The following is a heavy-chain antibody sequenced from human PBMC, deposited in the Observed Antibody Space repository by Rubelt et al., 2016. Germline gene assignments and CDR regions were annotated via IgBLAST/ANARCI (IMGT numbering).Heavy chain of an antibody. V-gene: IGHV1-2*02. J-gene: IGHJ3*02. CDR1: GYTFTGYY. D-gene: IGHD1-1*01. CDR3: TREPKYNGSDAAGFDI. CDR2: INPNSGGP. Sequence: QVQLVQSGAEVKKPGASVKVSCKASGYTFTGYYMHWVRQAPGQGLEWMGWINPNSGGPNNAQKFQGRVTMTRGTSISTAYMERSRLRSDATALYYCTREPKYNGSDAAGFDIWGQGTMVTVSS.